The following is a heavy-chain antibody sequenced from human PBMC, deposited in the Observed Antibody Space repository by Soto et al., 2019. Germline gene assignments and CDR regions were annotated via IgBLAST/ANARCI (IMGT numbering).Heavy chain of an antibody. J-gene: IGHJ4*02. V-gene: IGHV3-48*03. D-gene: IGHD3-22*01. CDR1: GFTFSSYE. Sequence: PGGSLRLSCTASGFTFSSYEMNWVRQAPGKGLEWVSYISSGGITIYYADSVKGRFTISRDNAENSLYLQVISLRAEDTAVYYCARGGTSMIVEKNFDYWGQGTLVTVSS. CDR2: ISSGGITI. CDR3: ARGGTSMIVEKNFDY.